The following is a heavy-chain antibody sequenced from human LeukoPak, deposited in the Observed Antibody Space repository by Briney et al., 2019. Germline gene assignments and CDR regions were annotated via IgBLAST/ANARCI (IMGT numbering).Heavy chain of an antibody. Sequence: AGGSLRLSCAASGFTFSSHWMYWVRQGPGKGLVWVSGISGSGGSTYYADSVKGRFTISRDNSKNTLYLQMNSLRAEDTAVYYCARVESRARNRPDYWGQGTLVTVSS. CDR2: ISGSGGST. CDR1: GFTFSSHW. V-gene: IGHV3-23*01. D-gene: IGHD1-14*01. J-gene: IGHJ4*02. CDR3: ARVESRARNRPDY.